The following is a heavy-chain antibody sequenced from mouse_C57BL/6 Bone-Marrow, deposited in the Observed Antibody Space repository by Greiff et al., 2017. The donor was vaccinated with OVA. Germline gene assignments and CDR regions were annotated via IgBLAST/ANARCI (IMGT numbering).Heavy chain of an antibody. J-gene: IGHJ3*01. Sequence: VQLQQSGPGMVKPSQSLSLTCTVTGYSITSGYDWHWIRHFPGNKLEWMGYISYSGSTNYNPSLKSRISSTNDTSKYHFYLKLNAVTTEDTATYYCARDVDMGLRRWFAYWGQGTLVTVSA. CDR3: ARDVDMGLRRWFAY. CDR1: GYSITSGYD. D-gene: IGHD2-4*01. V-gene: IGHV3-1*01. CDR2: ISYSGST.